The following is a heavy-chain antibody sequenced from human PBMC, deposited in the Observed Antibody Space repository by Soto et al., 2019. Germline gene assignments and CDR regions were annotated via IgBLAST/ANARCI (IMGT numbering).Heavy chain of an antibody. J-gene: IGHJ6*04. Sequence: ASVKVSCKASGYTFTSYDINWVRQATGQGLEWMGWMNPNSGNTGYAQKFRGRVTMTRNTSISTAYMELSSLRSEDTAVYYCARPNYDFWSGYPLGVWGKGTTVTVSS. V-gene: IGHV1-8*01. D-gene: IGHD3-3*01. CDR2: MNPNSGNT. CDR1: GYTFTSYD. CDR3: ARPNYDFWSGYPLGV.